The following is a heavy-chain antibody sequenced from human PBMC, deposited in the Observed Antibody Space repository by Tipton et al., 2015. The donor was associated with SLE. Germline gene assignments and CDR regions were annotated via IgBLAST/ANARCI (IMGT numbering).Heavy chain of an antibody. CDR1: GGSISSYY. V-gene: IGHV4-59*08. Sequence: TLSLTCTVSGGSISSYYWSWIRQPPGKGLEWIGYIYYSGSTNYNPSLKSRVTISVDTSKNQFSLKLRSVTAADTAVYYCARHRPPDSSGRGAFDIWGQGTMVTVSS. CDR2: IYYSGST. CDR3: ARHRPPDSSGRGAFDI. J-gene: IGHJ3*02. D-gene: IGHD6-19*01.